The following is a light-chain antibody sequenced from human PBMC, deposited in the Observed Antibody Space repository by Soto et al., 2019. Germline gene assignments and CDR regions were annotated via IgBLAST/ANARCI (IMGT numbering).Light chain of an antibody. CDR3: QQRKYWPPLT. J-gene: IGKJ5*01. V-gene: IGKV4-1*01. CDR1: QSVLYSSNNKNY. Sequence: DLVMTQSPDSLAVSLGERATINCKSSQSVLYSSNNKNYLAWYQQKPGQAPRLLIYDASNRAPGIPARFSGSGSGTDFTLTISSLEPEDFAVYYCQQRKYWPPLTFGQGTRLETK. CDR2: DAS.